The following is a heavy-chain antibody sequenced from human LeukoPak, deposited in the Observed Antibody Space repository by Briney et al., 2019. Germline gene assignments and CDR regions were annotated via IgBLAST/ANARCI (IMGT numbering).Heavy chain of an antibody. CDR3: ARDREGSRDAFDI. CDR2: IKQDGSAR. Sequence: GGSLRLSCAPSGFTFSRYWMSWVRQAPGKGLELVANIKQDGSARFYGDSVKGRFTVSRDNAKNSLYIQMNSLRAEDTAVYYCARDREGSRDAFDIWGQGTMVTVSS. CDR1: GFTFSRYW. J-gene: IGHJ3*02. D-gene: IGHD1-26*01. V-gene: IGHV3-7*01.